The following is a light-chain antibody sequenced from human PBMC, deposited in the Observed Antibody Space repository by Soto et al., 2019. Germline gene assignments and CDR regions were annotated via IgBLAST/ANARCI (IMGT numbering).Light chain of an antibody. CDR2: GAI. CDR3: QKYNSAPRT. CDR1: QDIANY. V-gene: IGKV1-27*01. Sequence: DIQMTQSPSSLSASVGDRVTITCRASQDIANYLAWYQQKPGKVPKLLIYGAITLQSGVPSRFSGSGSGTDFTLTISSLQPEDVATYYCQKYNSAPRTFGQGTKLEIK. J-gene: IGKJ2*01.